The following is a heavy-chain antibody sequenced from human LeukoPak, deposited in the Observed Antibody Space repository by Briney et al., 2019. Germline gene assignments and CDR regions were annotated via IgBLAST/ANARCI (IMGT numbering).Heavy chain of an antibody. CDR1: GFTFSNAW. Sequence: GGSLRLSCAASGFTFSNAWMNWVRQAPGKGLEWVGRIKSKTDGGTTDYAAPVKGRFTISRDDSKNTLYLQMNSLKTEDTAVYYCTPRPIVGANNIDYWGQGTLVTVSS. D-gene: IGHD1-26*01. CDR3: TPRPIVGANNIDY. CDR2: IKSKTDGGTT. J-gene: IGHJ4*02. V-gene: IGHV3-15*07.